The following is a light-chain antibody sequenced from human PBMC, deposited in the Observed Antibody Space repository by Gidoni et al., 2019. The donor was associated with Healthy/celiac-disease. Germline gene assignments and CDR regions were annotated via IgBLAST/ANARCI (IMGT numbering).Light chain of an antibody. J-gene: IGKJ4*01. CDR1: QDISNY. CDR3: KQYYNLPLT. CDR2: DAS. Sequence: DIQLTQSPSSLSASVGDRVPITCQASQDISNYLNWYQQKPGKAPKLLIYDASNLETGVPSRFSGSGSGTDFTFNISSLQPEDIATYYCKQYYNLPLTFGGGTKVDIK. V-gene: IGKV1-33*01.